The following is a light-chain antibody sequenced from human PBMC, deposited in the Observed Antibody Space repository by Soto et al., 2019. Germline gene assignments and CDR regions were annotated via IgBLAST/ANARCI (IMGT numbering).Light chain of an antibody. CDR3: RQALQTPLT. J-gene: IGKJ3*01. CDR1: QSLLHSNGYNY. CDR2: LGS. V-gene: IGKV2-28*01. Sequence: DIVMTQSPLSLPVTPGEPPSISCRSSQSLLHSNGYNYLDWYLQKPGQSTQLLIYLGSNRASGGIHRFSGSGAGTDYTLKISSVEAEDVGVYYCRQALQTPLTFGRGTKVDIK.